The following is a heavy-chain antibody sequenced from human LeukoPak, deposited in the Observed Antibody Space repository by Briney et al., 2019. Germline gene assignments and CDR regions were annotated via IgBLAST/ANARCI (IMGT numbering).Heavy chain of an antibody. D-gene: IGHD3-22*01. V-gene: IGHV3-23*01. CDR2: ISGSGGST. Sequence: GGSLRLSCAASGLTFSSYAMSWVRQAPGKGLEWVSGISGSGGSTYYADSVKGRFTISRDNSKNTLYLQMKSLRAEDTAVYYCARRVIVVGLDYWGQGTLVTVSS. CDR1: GLTFSSYA. J-gene: IGHJ4*02. CDR3: ARRVIVVGLDY.